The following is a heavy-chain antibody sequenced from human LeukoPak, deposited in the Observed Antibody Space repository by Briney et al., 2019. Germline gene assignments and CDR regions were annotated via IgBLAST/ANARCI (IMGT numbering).Heavy chain of an antibody. Sequence: PSQTLSLTCAVSGGSISSGGYSWSWIRQPPGKGLEWIGYIYHSGSTYYNPSLKSRVTISVDTSKNQFSLKVSSVTAADTAVYYCASNYYGSGSLDYWGQENLVTVSS. V-gene: IGHV4-30-2*01. CDR2: IYHSGST. CDR3: ASNYYGSGSLDY. D-gene: IGHD3-10*01. CDR1: GGSISSGGYS. J-gene: IGHJ4*02.